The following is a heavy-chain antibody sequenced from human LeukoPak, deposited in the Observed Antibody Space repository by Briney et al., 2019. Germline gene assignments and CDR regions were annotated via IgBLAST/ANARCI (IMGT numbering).Heavy chain of an antibody. J-gene: IGHJ4*02. CDR1: GFTFSSYA. CDR3: AGSPVGVNPDY. V-gene: IGHV3-30-3*01. D-gene: IGHD3-16*01. Sequence: GGSLRLSCAASGFTFSSYAMHWVRQAPGKGLEWVAVISYDGSNKYYADSVKGRFTISRDNSKNTLYLQMNSLRAEDTAVYYCAGSPVGVNPDYWGQGTLVTVSS. CDR2: ISYDGSNK.